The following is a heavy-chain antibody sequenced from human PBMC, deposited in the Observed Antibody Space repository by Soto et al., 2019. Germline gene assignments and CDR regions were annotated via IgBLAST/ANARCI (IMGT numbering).Heavy chain of an antibody. J-gene: IGHJ6*02. CDR3: GRDPELWDENVATRPSIYYYGMVV. CDR2: ISRSGSTI. V-gene: IGHV3-11*01. D-gene: IGHD3-16*01. Sequence: QMQLVESGGGLVEPGGSLRLSCEASGFTFSNHYMSWIRQAPGKGLEWVSYISRSGSTIYYADSVRGRFTISRDNSKSSLYLQMASLRAEDTAMYYCGRDPELWDENVATRPSIYYYGMVVWGQGTTVTVSS. CDR1: GFTFSNHY.